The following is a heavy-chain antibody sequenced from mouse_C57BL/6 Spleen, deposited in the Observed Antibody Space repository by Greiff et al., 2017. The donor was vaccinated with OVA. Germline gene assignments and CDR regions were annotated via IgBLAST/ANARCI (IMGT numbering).Heavy chain of an antibody. J-gene: IGHJ2*01. Sequence: QVQLQQSGAELVKPGASVKISCKASGYAFSSYWMNWVKQRPGKGLEWIGQIYPGDGDTNYNGKFKGKATLTADKSSSTAYMQLSSLTSEDSAVYFCARWDYGSERDGYWGQGTTLTVSS. CDR1: GYAFSSYW. D-gene: IGHD1-1*01. CDR2: IYPGDGDT. V-gene: IGHV1-80*01. CDR3: ARWDYGSERDGY.